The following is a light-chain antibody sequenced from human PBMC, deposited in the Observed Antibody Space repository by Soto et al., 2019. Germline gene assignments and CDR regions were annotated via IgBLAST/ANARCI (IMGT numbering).Light chain of an antibody. J-gene: IGLJ3*02. Sequence: QLVLTQSPSASASLGASVKLTCTLSSGHSNYAIAWHQQQPEKGPRYLMRLNSDGSHNKGDGIPDRFSGSSSGAERYLIISSLQSEDEDDYYCQTWGTGIVVFGGGTKVTVL. V-gene: IGLV4-69*01. CDR2: LNSDGSH. CDR3: QTWGTGIVV. CDR1: SGHSNYA.